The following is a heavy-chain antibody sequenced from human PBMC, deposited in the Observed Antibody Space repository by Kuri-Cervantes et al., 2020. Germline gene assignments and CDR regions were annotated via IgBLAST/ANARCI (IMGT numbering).Heavy chain of an antibody. Sequence: ASVKVSCKASGHTFTSYGISWVRQAPGQGLEWMGWISAYNGNTNYAQKFQGRVTMTRDTSISTAYMELSRLRSDDTAVYYCAREHEGGSSGSPIEWFDPWGQGTLVTVSS. CDR1: GHTFTSYG. CDR3: AREHEGGSSGSPIEWFDP. J-gene: IGHJ5*02. CDR2: ISAYNGNT. V-gene: IGHV1-18*01. D-gene: IGHD6-19*01.